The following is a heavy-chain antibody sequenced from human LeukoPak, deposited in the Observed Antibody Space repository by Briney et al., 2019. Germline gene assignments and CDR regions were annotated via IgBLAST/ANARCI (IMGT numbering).Heavy chain of an antibody. CDR2: IYHSGTT. CDR3: ARDGPYDTSGYYYFDY. J-gene: IGHJ4*02. V-gene: IGHV4-38-2*02. D-gene: IGHD3-22*01. CDR1: GYSISSDYY. Sequence: SETLSLTCTVSGYSISSDYYWGWIRQPPGKGLEWIGSIYHSGTTYYNPSLKSRVTISLDASKNQFSLKLTSVTAADTAVYYCARDGPYDTSGYYYFDYWGQGTLVTVSS.